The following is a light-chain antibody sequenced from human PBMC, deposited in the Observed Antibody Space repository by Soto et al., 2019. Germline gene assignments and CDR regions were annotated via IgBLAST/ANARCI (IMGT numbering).Light chain of an antibody. V-gene: IGKV3D-15*01. CDR1: QSISSN. J-gene: IGKJ1*01. Sequence: EIVMTQSPGTLSVSLGERATLSCRASQSISSNLAWYQQKPGQAPRLLIYGASTRATGIPARFSGGASGTLSTLTISSLHSEDSAVYYCQQYHNWWTFGQGTKVDIK. CDR3: QQYHNWWT. CDR2: GAS.